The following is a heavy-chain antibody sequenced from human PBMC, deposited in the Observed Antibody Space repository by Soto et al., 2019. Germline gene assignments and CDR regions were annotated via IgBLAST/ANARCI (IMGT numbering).Heavy chain of an antibody. V-gene: IGHV1-69*01. D-gene: IGHD6-6*01. CDR1: GGSFSGNA. CDR3: ARENSIASLSYYYSVDG. Sequence: QVQLVQSGAEVKKPGSSVKVSCKSSGGSFSGNAISWVRQAPGQGPEWMGGVIPMFGTTNFARKFQDRITITADESSSTADMELSSLLSEDTAVYHCARENSIASLSYYYSVDGWGQGATVIVSS. CDR2: VIPMFGTT. J-gene: IGHJ6*02.